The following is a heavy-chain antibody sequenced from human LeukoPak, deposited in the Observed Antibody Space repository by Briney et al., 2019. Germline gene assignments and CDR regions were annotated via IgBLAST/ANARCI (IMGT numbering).Heavy chain of an antibody. CDR1: GFTFSSYS. CDR3: AKGLEIAAAPDY. D-gene: IGHD6-13*01. Sequence: PGGSLRLSCVASGFTFSSYSMSWVRQAPGKGLEWVSAISGSGGSTYYADSVKGRFTISRDNSKNTLYLQMNSLRAEDTAVYYCAKGLEIAAAPDYWGQGTLVTVSS. V-gene: IGHV3-23*01. J-gene: IGHJ4*02. CDR2: ISGSGGST.